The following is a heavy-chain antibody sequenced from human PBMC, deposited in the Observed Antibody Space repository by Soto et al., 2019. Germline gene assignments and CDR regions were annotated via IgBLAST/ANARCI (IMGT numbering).Heavy chain of an antibody. D-gene: IGHD2-2*01. J-gene: IGHJ4*02. CDR2: IDWDDDK. CDR3: ARMFHCSSSTCPFDY. Sequence: ESGPTLVNPTQTLTLTCTFSGFSLSTSGMRVSWIRQPPGKALEGLARIDWDDDKFYNTSLKTRLTTSKDSSKNQVVLTMTNMDPADTATYYCARMFHCSSSTCPFDYWGQGALVTVSS. V-gene: IGHV2-70*04. CDR1: GFSLSTSGMR.